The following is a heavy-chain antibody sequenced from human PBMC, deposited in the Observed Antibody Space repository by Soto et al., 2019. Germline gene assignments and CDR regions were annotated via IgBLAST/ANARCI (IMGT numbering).Heavy chain of an antibody. CDR2: VFYSGTT. CDR3: AREYSSAPDN. D-gene: IGHD6-19*01. CDR1: GGSITSSSHH. Sequence: QLQLQESGPGLVKPSETLSLTCTVSGGSITSSSHHWGWIRQPPGKGLEWIGSVFYSGTTYYSLSLKSRVTISVDTSKNQFSLKLNSVTAADTAVYYFAREYSSAPDNWGQGILVTVSS. V-gene: IGHV4-39*01. J-gene: IGHJ4*02.